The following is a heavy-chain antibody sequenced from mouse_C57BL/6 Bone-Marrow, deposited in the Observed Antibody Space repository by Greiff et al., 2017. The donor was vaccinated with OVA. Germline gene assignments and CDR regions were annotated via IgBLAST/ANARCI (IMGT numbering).Heavy chain of an antibody. CDR2: IYIGNGYT. CDR3: AREGAYYSNSGFAY. D-gene: IGHD2-5*01. J-gene: IGHJ3*01. V-gene: IGHV1-58*01. CDR1: GYTFTSYG. Sequence: EVKLQESGAELVRPGSSVKMSCKTSGYTFTSYGINWVKQRPGQGREWIGYIYIGNGYTEYNGKFKGKATLTSDTSSSTAYMQLSSLTSEYSAIYFCAREGAYYSNSGFAYWGQGTLVTVSA.